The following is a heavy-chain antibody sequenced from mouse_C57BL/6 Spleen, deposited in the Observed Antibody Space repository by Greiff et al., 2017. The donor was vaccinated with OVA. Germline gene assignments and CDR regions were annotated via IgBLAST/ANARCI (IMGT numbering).Heavy chain of an antibody. CDR2: IWSDGST. V-gene: IGHV2-6*03. D-gene: IGHD4-1*01. J-gene: IGHJ4*01. CDR3: ARANWGGFYDMDD. CDR1: GFSLTSYG. Sequence: VQLQESGPGLVAPSQSLSITCNASGFSLTSYGVHWVRQPPGKGLEWLVVIWSDGSTTYNSALKSSLSLSKDNTERQVFLKMNSLQTDDTAMYYCARANWGGFYDMDDWGQGTSVTVSS.